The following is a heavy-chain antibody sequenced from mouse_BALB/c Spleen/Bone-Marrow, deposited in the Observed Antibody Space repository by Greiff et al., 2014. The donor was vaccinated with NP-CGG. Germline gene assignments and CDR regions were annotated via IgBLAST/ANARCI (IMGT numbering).Heavy chain of an antibody. CDR1: GYTFTSYW. J-gene: IGHJ4*01. CDR2: IYPGNSDT. CDR3: TGYVRRYYYAMDY. Sequence: VQLKESGTVLARPGASAKMSCKASGYTFTSYWMHWVKQRPGQGLEWIGAIYPGNSDTSYNQKFKGKAKLTAVTSTSTAYMELSSLTNEDSAVYYCTGYVRRYYYAMDYWGQGTSVTVSS. D-gene: IGHD2-2*01. V-gene: IGHV1-5*01.